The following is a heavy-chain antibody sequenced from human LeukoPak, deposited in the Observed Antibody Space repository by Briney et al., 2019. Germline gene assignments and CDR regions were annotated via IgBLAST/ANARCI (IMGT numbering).Heavy chain of an antibody. Sequence: GGSLRLSCAASGFTFSRYGMHWVRQAPGRGLEWVSVIYTVGNTYYAESVKGRFTISRDNSKNTLYLQMNSLRAEDTAVYYCARGYSYGYFDYWGQGTLVTVSS. D-gene: IGHD5-18*01. CDR2: IYTVGNT. J-gene: IGHJ4*02. CDR1: GFTFSRYG. CDR3: ARGYSYGYFDY. V-gene: IGHV3-53*01.